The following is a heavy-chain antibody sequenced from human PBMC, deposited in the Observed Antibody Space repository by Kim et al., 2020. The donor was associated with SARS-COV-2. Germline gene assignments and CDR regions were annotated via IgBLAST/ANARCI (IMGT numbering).Heavy chain of an antibody. D-gene: IGHD5-18*01. CDR3: ARGLVDTAMVGFDY. J-gene: IGHJ4*02. V-gene: IGHV4-59*09. Sequence: NPSLKSRVTISVDTSKNQFSLKLSSVTAADTAVYYCARGLVDTAMVGFDYWGQGTLVTVSS.